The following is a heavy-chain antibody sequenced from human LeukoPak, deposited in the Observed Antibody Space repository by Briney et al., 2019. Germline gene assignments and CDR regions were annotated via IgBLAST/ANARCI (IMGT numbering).Heavy chain of an antibody. Sequence: PGGSLRLSCAASGFTFSGFDMSWIRQAPGKGLEWVSSISRSGESTFYADSVRGRFTISRDNSKNTVSLQMESLRAEDTALYYCAKDYAVGSIDYWGQGTLVTVSS. V-gene: IGHV3-23*01. D-gene: IGHD3-16*01. J-gene: IGHJ4*02. CDR1: GFTFSGFD. CDR3: AKDYAVGSIDY. CDR2: ISRSGEST.